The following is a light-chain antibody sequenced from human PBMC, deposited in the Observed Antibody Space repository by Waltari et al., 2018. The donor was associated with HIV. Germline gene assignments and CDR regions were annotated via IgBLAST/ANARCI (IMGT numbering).Light chain of an antibody. CDR3: SSYTSSSTLRV. Sequence: QSALTQPASVSGSPGQSITTSCPGTSSNVGHYNYVSWYQQHPGKAPKLMIYDVSNRPSGVSNRFSGSKSGNTASLTISGLQAEDEADYYCSSYTSSSTLRVFGTGTKVTVL. J-gene: IGLJ1*01. V-gene: IGLV2-14*03. CDR1: SSNVGHYNY. CDR2: DVS.